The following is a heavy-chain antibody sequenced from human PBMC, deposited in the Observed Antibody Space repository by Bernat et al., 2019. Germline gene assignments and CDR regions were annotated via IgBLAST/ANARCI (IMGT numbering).Heavy chain of an antibody. J-gene: IGHJ4*02. CDR1: GFTFSSYA. V-gene: IGHV3-30*01. CDR2: ISYDGSNK. D-gene: IGHD6-13*01. Sequence: VQLVESGGGLVQSGGSLRLSCAASGFTFSSYAMHWVRQAPGKGLEWVAVISYDGSNKYYADSVKGRFTISRDNSKNTLYLQMNSLRAEDTAVYYCARESSSWLVGALDYWGQGTLVTVSS. CDR3: ARESSSWLVGALDY.